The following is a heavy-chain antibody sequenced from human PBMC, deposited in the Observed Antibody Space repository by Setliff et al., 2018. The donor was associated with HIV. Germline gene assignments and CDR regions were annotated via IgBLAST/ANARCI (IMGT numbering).Heavy chain of an antibody. Sequence: PSETLSLTCTVSGGSISSYYWSWIRQPAGKGLEWIGRIYTSGSTNYNPSLKSRVTMSVDTSKNQFSLKLSSVTAADTAVYYCARDRGDRDRDYWYFDLWGRGTLVTVS. CDR2: IYTSGST. J-gene: IGHJ2*01. CDR3: ARDRGDRDRDYWYFDL. V-gene: IGHV4-4*07. D-gene: IGHD3-16*02. CDR1: GGSISSYY.